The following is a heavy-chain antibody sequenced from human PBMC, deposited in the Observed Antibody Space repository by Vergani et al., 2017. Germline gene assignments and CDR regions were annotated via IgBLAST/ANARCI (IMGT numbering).Heavy chain of an antibody. CDR3: ARGNGGTNKRYFDL. J-gene: IGHJ2*01. CDR2: IYYSGST. CDR1: GGSISSGSYY. D-gene: IGHD4-23*01. Sequence: QVQLQESGPGLVKPSQTLSLTCTVSGGSISSGSYYWSWIRQPAGKGLEWIGYIYYSGSTNYNPSLKSRVTISVDTSKNQFSLKLSSVTAADTAVYYCARGNGGTNKRYFDLWGRGTLVTVSS. V-gene: IGHV4-61*10.